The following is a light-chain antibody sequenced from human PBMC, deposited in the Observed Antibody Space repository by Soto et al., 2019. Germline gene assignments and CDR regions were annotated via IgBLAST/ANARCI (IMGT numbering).Light chain of an antibody. V-gene: IGKV1-16*01. CDR2: SAS. CDR1: QGISNY. J-gene: IGKJ5*01. Sequence: DIQMTQSPSSLSASVGDRVTITCRASQGISNYLAWFQQKPGKAPKSLIYSASSLHSGVPSRFSGSGSETHFTLTISSLKRVDFATYYCQHYDGYHQTYGQGTRLEIK. CDR3: QHYDGYHQT.